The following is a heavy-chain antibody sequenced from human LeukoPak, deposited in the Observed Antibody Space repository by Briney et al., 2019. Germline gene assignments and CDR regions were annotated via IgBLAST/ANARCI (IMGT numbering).Heavy chain of an antibody. J-gene: IGHJ4*02. CDR3: ARDHGYCSGGKCYAKFDY. D-gene: IGHD2-15*01. CDR2: IKQDGSEK. Sequence: GGSLRLSCAASGFTFSTYCMSWVRQAPGKGLEWVAYIKQDGSEKYYVDSVKGRFTISRDNAKNSLYLQINSLRAEDTAVYYCARDHGYCSGGKCYAKFDYWGQGTLVTVSS. V-gene: IGHV3-7*01. CDR1: GFTFSTYC.